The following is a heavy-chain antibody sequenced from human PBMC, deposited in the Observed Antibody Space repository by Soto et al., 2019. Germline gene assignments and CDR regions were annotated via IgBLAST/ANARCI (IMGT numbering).Heavy chain of an antibody. V-gene: IGHV4-39*01. D-gene: IGHD2-8*01. J-gene: IGHJ6*02. Sequence: QLQLQESGPKLVKPSETRSLTCTVSGGSISSSSYYWGWIRQPPGKGLEWIGSIYYSGSTYYNPSLKSRVTISXXTXKXPFSLKLMSVTAADTAVYYCARLSGNTLYPRYGMDVWGQGTTVTVSS. CDR1: GGSISSSSYY. CDR2: IYYSGST. CDR3: ARLSGNTLYPRYGMDV.